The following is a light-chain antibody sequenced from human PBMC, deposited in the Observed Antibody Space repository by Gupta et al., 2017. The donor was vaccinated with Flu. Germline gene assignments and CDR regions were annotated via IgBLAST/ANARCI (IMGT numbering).Light chain of an antibody. CDR2: AAS. V-gene: IGKV1-8*01. CDR3: QQYYSYPSIT. J-gene: IGKJ5*01. Sequence: AIRMTQSPSSFPASTGDRVTLTCRASQGISSYLAWYQQKPGKAPKLLIYAASTLQSGVPSRFSGSGSGTDFTLTISCLQSEDFATYYCQQYYSYPSITFGQGTRLEIK. CDR1: QGISSY.